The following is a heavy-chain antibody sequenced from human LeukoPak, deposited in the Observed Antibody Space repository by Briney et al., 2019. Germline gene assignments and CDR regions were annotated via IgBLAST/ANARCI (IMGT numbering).Heavy chain of an antibody. J-gene: IGHJ5*02. V-gene: IGHV4-38-2*02. Sequence: PSETLSLTCTVSGYSISSGYYWGWIRQPPGKGLEWIGSIYHSGSTYYKPPLKSRVTISVDTSKNQFSLKLSSVTAADTAVYYCARGELWVRGGRNWFDPWGQGTLVTVSS. D-gene: IGHD3-10*01. CDR1: GYSISSGYY. CDR3: ARGELWVRGGRNWFDP. CDR2: IYHSGST.